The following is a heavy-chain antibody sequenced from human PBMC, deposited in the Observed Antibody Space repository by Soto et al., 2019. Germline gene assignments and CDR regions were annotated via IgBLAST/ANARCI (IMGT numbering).Heavy chain of an antibody. Sequence: GGSLRLSCAASGFTFSSYAMSWVRQAPGKGLEWVSAISGSGGSTYYADSVKGRFTISRDNSKNTLYLQMNSLRAEDTAVYYCAKDRTDSSGWYWNYYYYYMDVWGKGTTVTVSS. V-gene: IGHV3-23*01. CDR1: GFTFSSYA. D-gene: IGHD6-19*01. J-gene: IGHJ6*03. CDR2: ISGSGGST. CDR3: AKDRTDSSGWYWNYYYYYMDV.